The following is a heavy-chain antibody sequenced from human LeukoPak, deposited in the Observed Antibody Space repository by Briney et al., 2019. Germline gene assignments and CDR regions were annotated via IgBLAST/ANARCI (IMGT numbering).Heavy chain of an antibody. D-gene: IGHD3-22*01. V-gene: IGHV1-69*13. CDR3: ARDLAYYDSSVRNAFDI. CDR1: GGTFSSYA. CDR2: IIPIFGTA. J-gene: IGHJ3*02. Sequence: SVKVSCKASGGTFSSYAISWVRQAPGQGLEWMGGIIPIFGTANYAQKFQGRVTITADESTSTAYMELSSLRSEDTAVYYCARDLAYYDSSVRNAFDIWGQGTMVIVSS.